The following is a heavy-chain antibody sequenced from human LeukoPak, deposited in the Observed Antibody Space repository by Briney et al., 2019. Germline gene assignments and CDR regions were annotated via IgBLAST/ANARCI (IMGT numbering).Heavy chain of an antibody. CDR2: IYYSGST. Sequence: SETLSLTCTVSGGSISSSSYYWGWIRQPPGKGLEWIGSIYYSGSTYYNPSLKSRVTISVDTSKNQFSLKLSSVTAADTAVYYCARQDSSSWNYYYYYYMDVWGKGTTVTISS. J-gene: IGHJ6*03. D-gene: IGHD6-13*01. V-gene: IGHV4-39*01. CDR1: GGSISSSSYY. CDR3: ARQDSSSWNYYYYYYMDV.